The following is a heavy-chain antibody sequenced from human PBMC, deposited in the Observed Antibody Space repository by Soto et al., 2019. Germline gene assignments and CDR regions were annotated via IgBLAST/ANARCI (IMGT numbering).Heavy chain of an antibody. J-gene: IGHJ3*02. Sequence: ASVKVSCKASGYTFTGYYMHWVRQAPGQGLEWMGWINPNSGGTNYAQKFQGWVTMTRDTSISTAYMELSRLRSDDTAVYYCARDPVGRGNAFDIWGQGTMVTVSS. D-gene: IGHD1-26*01. CDR2: INPNSGGT. CDR3: ARDPVGRGNAFDI. CDR1: GYTFTGYY. V-gene: IGHV1-2*04.